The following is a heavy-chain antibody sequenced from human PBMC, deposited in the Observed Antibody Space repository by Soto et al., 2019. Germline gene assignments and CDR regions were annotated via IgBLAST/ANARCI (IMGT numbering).Heavy chain of an antibody. CDR2: LSSGGGST. J-gene: IGHJ3*02. V-gene: IGHV3-23*01. Sequence: EVQLLESGGGLAQPRGSLKLSCAASGFTFSSNAMTWVRQAPGKGLEWVSTLSSGGGSTYYADSVKGRFTISRDNSKNTLFLQMNSLRVEDTALYYCAKGRGLRIRDDFDIWGQGTMVTVSS. CDR3: AKGRGLRIRDDFDI. CDR1: GFTFSSNA.